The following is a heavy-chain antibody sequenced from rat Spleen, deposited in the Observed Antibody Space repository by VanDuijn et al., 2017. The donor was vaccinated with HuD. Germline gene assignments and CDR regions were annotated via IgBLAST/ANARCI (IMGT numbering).Heavy chain of an antibody. J-gene: IGHJ2*01. CDR1: GFTYSNYV. D-gene: IGHD1-1*01. CDR2: IYYDGRGT. V-gene: IGHV5-29*01. Sequence: EVQLVESGGGLVQPGRSLKLSCAASGFTYSNYVMAWVRQAPTKGLEWVSTIYYDGRGTYYPDSVKGRFTISRDNAENTVYLQIDSLRSEDTATYYCVRHGTINTMVRYYFDYWGQGDMVTVSS. CDR3: VRHGTINTMVRYYFDY.